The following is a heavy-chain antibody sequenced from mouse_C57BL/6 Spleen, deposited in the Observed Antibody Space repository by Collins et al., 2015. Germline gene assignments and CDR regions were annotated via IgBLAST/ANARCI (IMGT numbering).Heavy chain of an antibody. Sequence: VHWVRQSPGKGLEWLGVIWRGGSTDYNAAFMSRLSITKDNSKSQVFFKMNSLQADDTAIYYCAKFYYGNYSYAMDYWGQGTSVTVSS. D-gene: IGHD2-1*01. V-gene: IGHV2-5*01. J-gene: IGHJ4*01. CDR2: IWRGGST. CDR3: AKFYYGNYSYAMDY.